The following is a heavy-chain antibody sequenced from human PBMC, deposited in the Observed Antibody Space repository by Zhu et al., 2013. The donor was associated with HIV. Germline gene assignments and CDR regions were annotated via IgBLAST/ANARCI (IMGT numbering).Heavy chain of an antibody. V-gene: IGHV1-46*03. D-gene: IGHD3-22*01. J-gene: IGHJ4*02. CDR1: GYTFSSYY. CDR3: ARDRYYDTGGDS. Sequence: QVQLVQSGAEVKKPGASVKVSCKASGYTFSSYYIHWVRQAPGQGLEWMGVINPSGGSTTYAPKFQGRVTMTRDTSTSTVYMELSSLGSEDTAVYYCARDRYYDTGGDSWGQGTLVTVSS. CDR2: INPSGGST.